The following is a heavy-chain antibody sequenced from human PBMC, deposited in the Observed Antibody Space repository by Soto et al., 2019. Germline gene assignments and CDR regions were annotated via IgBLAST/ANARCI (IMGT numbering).Heavy chain of an antibody. CDR2: INYGGSP. Sequence: QVQLQESGPGLVKPSQSLSLTCTVSGGSTISGDYYWTWIRQHPGKGLEWIGYINYGGSPYYNPSPRSRSTISLDTSKNQFSLRLNSVTASDTAVYYCATRSPRPRACFEHWGQGTLVTVSS. J-gene: IGHJ4*02. CDR1: GGSTISGDYY. V-gene: IGHV4-31*03. CDR3: ATRSPRPRACFEH.